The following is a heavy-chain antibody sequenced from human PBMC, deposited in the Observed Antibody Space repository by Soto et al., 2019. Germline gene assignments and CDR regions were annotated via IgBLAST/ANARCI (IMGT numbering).Heavy chain of an antibody. CDR2: IYYSGST. CDR1: GGSISSGGYY. CDR3: ARGKLRFGELLPQDAFDI. J-gene: IGHJ3*02. D-gene: IGHD3-10*01. V-gene: IGHV4-31*03. Sequence: PSETLSLTCTVSGGSISSGGYYWSWIRQHPGKGLEWIGYIYYSGSTYYNPSLKSRVTISVDTSKNQLSLKLSSVTAADTAVYYCARGKLRFGELLPQDAFDIWGQGTMVTVSS.